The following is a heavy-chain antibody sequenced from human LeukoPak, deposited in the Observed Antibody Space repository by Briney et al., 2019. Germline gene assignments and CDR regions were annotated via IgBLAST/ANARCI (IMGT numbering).Heavy chain of an antibody. J-gene: IGHJ4*02. CDR1: GGSISSGGYS. Sequence: PSETLSLTCAVSGGSISSGGYSWRWIRQPPGKGLEWIGYIYHSGSTYYNPSLKSRVTISVDRSKNQFSLKLSSVTAADTAVYYCARGAPEYSSSWDFDYWGQGTLVTVSS. CDR2: IYHSGST. CDR3: ARGAPEYSSSWDFDY. V-gene: IGHV4-30-2*01. D-gene: IGHD6-13*01.